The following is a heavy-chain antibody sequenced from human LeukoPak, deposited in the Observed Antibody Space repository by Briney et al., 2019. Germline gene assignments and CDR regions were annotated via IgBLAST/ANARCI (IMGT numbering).Heavy chain of an antibody. CDR3: ARDRDYDILTGYYPYYFDY. D-gene: IGHD3-9*01. Sequence: ASVKVSCKASGYTFTSYGVSWVRQAPGQGLEWMGWISAYNGNTNYAQKLQGRVTMTTDTSTSTAYMELRSLRSDGTAVYYCARDRDYDILTGYYPYYFDYWDQGTLVTVSS. CDR2: ISAYNGNT. CDR1: GYTFTSYG. J-gene: IGHJ4*02. V-gene: IGHV1-18*04.